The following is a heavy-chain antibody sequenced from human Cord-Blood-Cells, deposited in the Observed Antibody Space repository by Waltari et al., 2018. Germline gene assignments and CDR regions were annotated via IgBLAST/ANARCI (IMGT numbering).Heavy chain of an antibody. J-gene: IGHJ4*02. CDR2: INHSGIT. V-gene: IGHV4-34*01. CDR1: GGSFSGYY. D-gene: IGHD3-9*01. Sequence: QVQLQQWGAGLLKPSETLSLTCAVYGGSFSGYYWSWIRQPPGKGREWIGEINHSGITNSNPSLKSRVTISVDTSKNQFSLKLSSVTAADTAVYYCARGKEIFPDYWGQGTLVTVSS. CDR3: ARGKEIFPDY.